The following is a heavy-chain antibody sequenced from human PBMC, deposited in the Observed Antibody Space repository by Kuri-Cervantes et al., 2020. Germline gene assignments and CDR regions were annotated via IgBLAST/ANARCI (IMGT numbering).Heavy chain of an antibody. CDR3: ARADRVWYDFLGGYYSFDY. J-gene: IGHJ4*02. CDR1: GYTFTSYD. V-gene: IGHV1-8*01. CDR2: MNPNSGNT. D-gene: IGHD3-3*01. Sequence: ASVKVSCKASGYTFTSYDINWVRPATGQGLEWMGWMNPNSGNTGYAQKFQGRVTMTRNTSISTAYMELSSLRSEDTAVYYCARADRVWYDFLGGYYSFDYWGQGTLVTVSS.